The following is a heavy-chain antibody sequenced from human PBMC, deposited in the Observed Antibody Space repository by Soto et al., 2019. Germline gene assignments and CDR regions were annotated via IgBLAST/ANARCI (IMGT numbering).Heavy chain of an antibody. V-gene: IGHV3-30*18. D-gene: IGHD3-22*01. CDR1: GFTFSSYG. CDR3: AKDGKEWDYYDPYGMDV. Sequence: GGSLRLSCAASGFTFSSYGMHWVRQAPGKGLEWVAVISYDGSNKYYADSVKGRFTISRDNSKNTLYLQMNSLRAEDTAVYYCAKDGKEWDYYDPYGMDVWGQGTTVTVSS. J-gene: IGHJ6*02. CDR2: ISYDGSNK.